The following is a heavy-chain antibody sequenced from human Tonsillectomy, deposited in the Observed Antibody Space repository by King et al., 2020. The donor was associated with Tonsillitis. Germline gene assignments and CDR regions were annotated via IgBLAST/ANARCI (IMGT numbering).Heavy chain of an antibody. D-gene: IGHD5-12*01. Sequence: VQLVESGGGLVQPGGSLRLSCAASGFTFSSYGMSWVRQAPGKGLEWVANIKQDGSEKYYVDSVKGRFTISRDNAKNSLYLQMNSLRAEDTAVYYCAGPEYSGYEEEHWGQGTLVTVSS. V-gene: IGHV3-7*01. CDR1: GFTFSSYG. CDR3: AGPEYSGYEEEH. CDR2: IKQDGSEK. J-gene: IGHJ1*01.